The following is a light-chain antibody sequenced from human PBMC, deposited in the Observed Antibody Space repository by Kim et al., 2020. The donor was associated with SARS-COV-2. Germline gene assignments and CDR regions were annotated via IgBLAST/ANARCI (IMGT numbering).Light chain of an antibody. V-gene: IGLV6-57*03. CDR3: QSYDSSNHVV. CDR2: EDN. CDR1: IGSSASNY. J-gene: IGLJ2*01. Sequence: KTVTISCARSIGSSASNYVQWYQQRPGSAPTTVIYEDNQRPSGVPDRFSGSIDSSSNSASLTISGLKTEDEADYYCQSYDSSNHVVFGGGTQLTVL.